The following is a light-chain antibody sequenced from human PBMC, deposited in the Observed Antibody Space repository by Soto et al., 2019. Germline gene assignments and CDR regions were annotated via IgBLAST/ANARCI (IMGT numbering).Light chain of an antibody. Sequence: EIVLTQSPATLSLSPGERATLSCRASQSVSSYLAWYQQKPGQAPRLLIYDASNRATSIPARFSGSGSGTVFTLTISSLEPDDFAVYYCQQRSDWPSTFGGGTKVQIK. CDR3: QQRSDWPST. CDR1: QSVSSY. V-gene: IGKV3-11*01. J-gene: IGKJ4*01. CDR2: DAS.